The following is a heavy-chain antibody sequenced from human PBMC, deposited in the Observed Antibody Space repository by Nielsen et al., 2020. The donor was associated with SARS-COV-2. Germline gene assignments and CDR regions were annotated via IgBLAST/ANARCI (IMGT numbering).Heavy chain of an antibody. Sequence: WLRQPPGKALEWLALIYWDDGKRYSPSLRTRLTITKDTSKNQVVLTMTNMDPVDTATYYCARIYSSSWYELGYYYYYMDVWGKGTTVTVSS. V-gene: IGHV2-5*02. D-gene: IGHD6-13*01. CDR3: ARIYSSSWYELGYYYYYMDV. CDR2: IYWDDGK. J-gene: IGHJ6*03.